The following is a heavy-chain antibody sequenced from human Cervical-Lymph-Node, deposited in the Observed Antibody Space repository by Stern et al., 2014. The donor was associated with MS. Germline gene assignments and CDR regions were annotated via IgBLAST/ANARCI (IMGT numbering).Heavy chain of an antibody. V-gene: IGHV3-33*01. CDR3: AREAPVEPAATDAFDI. J-gene: IGHJ3*02. CDR2: IWSDGTNS. CDR1: GFPFSTYG. D-gene: IGHD2-2*01. Sequence: VQLVLSEGDVVTPGTSLILSCAASGFPFSTYGMHRVWPPPVKGLVWVAVIWSDGTNSLYADSVKGRFTISRDNSKNTLYLQMNALRTEDTAVYYCAREAPVEPAATDAFDIWGRGTMVAVSS.